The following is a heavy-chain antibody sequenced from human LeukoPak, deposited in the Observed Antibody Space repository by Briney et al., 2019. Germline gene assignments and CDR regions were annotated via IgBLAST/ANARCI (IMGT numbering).Heavy chain of an antibody. V-gene: IGHV3-30-3*01. Sequence: GGSLRLSCAASGFTFSSYAMHWVRQAPGKGLEWVAVISYDGSNKYYADSVKGRFIISRDNSKNTLYLQVNSLRAEDTAVYYCARVLITMIVVVSGDAFDIWGQGTMVTVSS. CDR2: ISYDGSNK. J-gene: IGHJ3*02. CDR1: GFTFSSYA. D-gene: IGHD3-22*01. CDR3: ARVLITMIVVVSGDAFDI.